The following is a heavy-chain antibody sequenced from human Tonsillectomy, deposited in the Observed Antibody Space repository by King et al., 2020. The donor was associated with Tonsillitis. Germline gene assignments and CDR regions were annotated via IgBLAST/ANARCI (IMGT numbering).Heavy chain of an antibody. CDR2: IIGSGGRI. J-gene: IGHJ4*02. D-gene: IGHD4-23*01. CDR1: GFNFSSYA. V-gene: IGHV3-23*04. CDR3: AKGFMTTVVTQEFPPD. Sequence: VQLVESGGGLVQPGGSLRLSFAASGFNFSSYAMNWFRQAPGKGLELVSAIIGSGGRISCADSVKGRCTISRDNSKNKLYLQMNSLRDEDTAVYYCAKGFMTTVVTQEFPPDWGQGTLVTVSS.